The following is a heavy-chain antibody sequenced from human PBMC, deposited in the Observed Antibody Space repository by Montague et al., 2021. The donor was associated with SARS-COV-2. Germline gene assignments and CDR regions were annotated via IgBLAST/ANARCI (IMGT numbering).Heavy chain of an antibody. CDR2: INHSGST. J-gene: IGHJ4*02. Sequence: SETLSLTCAVYSGSFSGYYWNWIRQPPGKGLEWIGEINHSGSTNYNPSLKSRVTMSVDTSKNQFSLKLSSVTAADTAVYYCARGARQGYGFRLGSFDSWGQGTLVTVSS. D-gene: IGHD3-10*01. CDR1: SGSFSGYY. CDR3: ARGARQGYGFRLGSFDS. V-gene: IGHV4-34*01.